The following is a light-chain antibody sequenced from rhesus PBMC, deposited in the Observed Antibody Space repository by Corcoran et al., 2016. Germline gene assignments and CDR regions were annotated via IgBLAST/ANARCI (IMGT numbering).Light chain of an antibody. CDR3: LHHNSYPLT. Sequence: DIQMTQSPSSLSASVGDTVTITCRASQGISSYLHWFQQKPGKAPKPLIYAASRLESGVPSRFSGSGAGTDFTLTISSLPPEDFAIYYCLHHNSYPLTFGGGTKVELK. V-gene: IGKV1-28*02. CDR1: QGISSY. J-gene: IGKJ4*01. CDR2: AAS.